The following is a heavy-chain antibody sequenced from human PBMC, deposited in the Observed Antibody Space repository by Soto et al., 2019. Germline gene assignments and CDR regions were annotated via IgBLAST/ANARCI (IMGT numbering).Heavy chain of an antibody. J-gene: IGHJ1*01. V-gene: IGHV1-3*01. Sequence: QVQLVQSGAEVKKPGASVKVSCKASGYTFTSYAMHWLRQAPGQRLEWMGWINAGNGNTKNLEKFQGRVTITRDTSASTVYMELSSLRSEDTAVYYCAREFPSLSSTWRERFQPWGQGTLVTVSS. CDR2: INAGNGNT. D-gene: IGHD6-13*01. CDR3: AREFPSLSSTWRERFQP. CDR1: GYTFTSYA.